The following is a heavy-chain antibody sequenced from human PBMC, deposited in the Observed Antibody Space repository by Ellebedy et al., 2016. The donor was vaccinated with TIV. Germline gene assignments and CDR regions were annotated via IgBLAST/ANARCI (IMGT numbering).Heavy chain of an antibody. CDR2: IYGGGST. Sequence: PGGSLRLSCAASGFSVNKNYMSRVRQAPGKGLEWVSLIYGGGSTYYADSVKGRFTISRDPSKNTLYLHMNSLRAEDTALYYCAGRGSGDYPYFDFWGQGTLVTVSS. CDR3: AGRGSGDYPYFDF. CDR1: GFSVNKNY. V-gene: IGHV3-66*01. D-gene: IGHD4-17*01. J-gene: IGHJ4*02.